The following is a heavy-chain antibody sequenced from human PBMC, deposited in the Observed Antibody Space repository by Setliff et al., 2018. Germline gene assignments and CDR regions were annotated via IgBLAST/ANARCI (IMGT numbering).Heavy chain of an antibody. CDR3: AREGVDTRSSTDYRYYMDV. V-gene: IGHV1-2*02. CDR1: GYTFTGHH. Sequence: ASVKVSCKASGYTFTGHHLHWVRQAPGQGLEWMGWINPNSGGTNYAQKFQDRVTIITDESTGTAYMELSSLRTEDTAVYYCAREGVDTRSSTDYRYYMDVWGKGTTVTVSS. CDR2: INPNSGGT. J-gene: IGHJ6*03. D-gene: IGHD5-18*01.